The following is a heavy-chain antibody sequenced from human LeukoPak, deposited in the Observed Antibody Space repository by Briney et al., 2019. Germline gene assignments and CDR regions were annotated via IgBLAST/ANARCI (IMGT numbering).Heavy chain of an antibody. V-gene: IGHV3-23*01. D-gene: IGHD2-15*01. CDR1: GFSFSSHG. CDR3: ARDRGYLSFDF. Sequence: GGSLRLSCAGSGFSFSSHGMNWVRQAPGKGLEWVSDISPSGDITYYTDSVRGRFTISRDNFKNTLSLQVNSLRAEDTAVYYCARDRGYLSFDFWGQGTMVTVSS. J-gene: IGHJ3*01. CDR2: ISPSGDIT.